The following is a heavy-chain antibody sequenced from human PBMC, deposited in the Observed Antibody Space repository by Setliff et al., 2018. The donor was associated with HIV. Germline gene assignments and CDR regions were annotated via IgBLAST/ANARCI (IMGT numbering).Heavy chain of an antibody. CDR1: GFTFSSYP. V-gene: IGHV3-48*04. CDR2: ISSSGGAI. CDR3: AREGKDYGDYAARVGLDY. Sequence: GSLRLSCAASGFTFSSYPMTWVRQAPGKGLECISYISSSGGAIHYADSVKGRFTISRDNSKNTLYLQMNSLRAEDTAVYYCAREGKDYGDYAARVGLDYWGQGTLVTVSS. J-gene: IGHJ4*02. D-gene: IGHD4-17*01.